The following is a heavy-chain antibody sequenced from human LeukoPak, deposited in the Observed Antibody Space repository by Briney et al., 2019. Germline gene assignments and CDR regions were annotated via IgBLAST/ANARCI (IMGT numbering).Heavy chain of an antibody. V-gene: IGHV2-70*04. D-gene: IGHD6-13*01. CDR2: IDWDDYK. CDR3: ARMGYSSSWRFDY. CDR1: GFSLSTSGMR. J-gene: IGHJ4*02. Sequence: SGPALVKPTQTLTLTCSFSGFSLSTSGMRVSWIRQPPGKTLEWLARIDWDDYKFYSTSLKTRLTISKDTSKNQVVLTMTNMDPVDTATYYCARMGYSSSWRFDYWGQGTLVTVSS.